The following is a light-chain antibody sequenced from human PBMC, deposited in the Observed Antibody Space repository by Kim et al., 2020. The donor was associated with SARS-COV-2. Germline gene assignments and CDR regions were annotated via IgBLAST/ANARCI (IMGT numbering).Light chain of an antibody. CDR2: DAS. CDR3: QQYKNVIVT. J-gene: IGKJ5*01. Sequence: ASVGDRVTITCQASQDISNYLNWYQQKPGKAPKLLIYDASDLETGVPPRFSGSGFGTDFSLTISSLQPEDIATYYCQQYKNVIVTFGQGTRLEIK. CDR1: QDISNY. V-gene: IGKV1-33*01.